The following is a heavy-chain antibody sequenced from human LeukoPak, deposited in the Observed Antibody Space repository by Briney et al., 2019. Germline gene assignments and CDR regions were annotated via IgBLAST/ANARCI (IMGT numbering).Heavy chain of an antibody. CDR1: GGSISSYY. J-gene: IGHJ5*02. D-gene: IGHD5-24*01. Sequence: SETLSLTCTVSGGSISSYYWSWIRQPPGKGLEWIGYIYYSGSTNYNPSPKSRVTISVDTSKNQFSLKLSSVTAADTAVYYCAREERWLQYNWFDPWGQGTLVTVSS. V-gene: IGHV4-59*01. CDR3: AREERWLQYNWFDP. CDR2: IYYSGST.